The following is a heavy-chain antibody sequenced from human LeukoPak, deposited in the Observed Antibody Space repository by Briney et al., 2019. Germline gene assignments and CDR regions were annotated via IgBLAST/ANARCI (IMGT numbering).Heavy chain of an antibody. CDR3: AKRGDCSSISCSTYGIDH. CDR2: ISYDGTDK. D-gene: IGHD2-2*02. CDR1: GFTFSSYG. J-gene: IGHJ4*02. Sequence: PGGSLTLSCAASGFTFSSYGMHWVRQAPGKGLEWVAVISYDGTDKYYVDSVKGRFTISRDNSKNTLYLQMNSLRAEDTAVYYCAKRGDCSSISCSTYGIDHWGQGTLVTVSS. V-gene: IGHV3-30*18.